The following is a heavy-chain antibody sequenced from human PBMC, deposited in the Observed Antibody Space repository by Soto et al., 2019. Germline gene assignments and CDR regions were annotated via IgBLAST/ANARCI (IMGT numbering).Heavy chain of an antibody. Sequence: QVQLVESGGGVVQPGRSLRLSCAASGFTFSSYGMHWVRQAPGKGLEWVAVIWYDGSNKYYADSVKGRFTISRDNSKNTLYLQMNSLRAEDTAVYYCARDLGEAYYGSGTVDYWGQGTLVTVSS. V-gene: IGHV3-33*01. CDR1: GFTFSSYG. J-gene: IGHJ4*02. CDR2: IWYDGSNK. D-gene: IGHD3-10*01. CDR3: ARDLGEAYYGSGTVDY.